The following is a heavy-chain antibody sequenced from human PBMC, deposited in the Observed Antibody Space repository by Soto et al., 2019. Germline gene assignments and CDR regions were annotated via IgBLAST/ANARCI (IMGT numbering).Heavy chain of an antibody. CDR2: ISAYNGNT. CDR3: ARGGRVEMATRPTENFDY. D-gene: IGHD5-12*01. CDR1: GYTFTSYG. Sequence: ASVKVSCKASGYTFTSYGISWVRQAPGQGLEWMGWISAYNGNTNCAQKLQGRVTMTTDTSTSTAYMELRSLRSDDTAVYYCARGGRVEMATRPTENFDYWGQGTLVTVSS. V-gene: IGHV1-18*04. J-gene: IGHJ4*02.